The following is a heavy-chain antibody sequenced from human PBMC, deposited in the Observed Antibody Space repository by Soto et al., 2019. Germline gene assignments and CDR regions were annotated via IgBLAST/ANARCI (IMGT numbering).Heavy chain of an antibody. Sequence: QITLKESGPTLVKPTQTLTLTCTFSGFSLSTTRVGVGWIRQPPGKALEWLALIYWDDDKRYSPFLKSRLTLTKHTXXNQVVLTMTNMDPMDTATYFCAHTLVAGLGYYFDYWGQGTLVTVSS. CDR3: AHTLVAGLGYYFDY. D-gene: IGHD6-19*01. J-gene: IGHJ4*02. CDR2: IYWDDDK. CDR1: GFSLSTTRVG. V-gene: IGHV2-5*02.